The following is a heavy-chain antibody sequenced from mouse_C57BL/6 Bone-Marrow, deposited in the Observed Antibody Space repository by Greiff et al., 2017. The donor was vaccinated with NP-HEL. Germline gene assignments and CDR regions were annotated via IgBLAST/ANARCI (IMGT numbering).Heavy chain of an antibody. Sequence: QVQLQQPGAELVKPGASVKLSCKASGYTFTNYWMHWVKQRPGRGLEWIGRIDPNSGGTKYNEKFKSKATLTVAKPTNTAYMQLSSLTSEDSAVYYSARYYYGSGYFDYWGQGTTLTVSS. J-gene: IGHJ2*01. D-gene: IGHD1-1*01. CDR2: IDPNSGGT. CDR1: GYTFTNYW. V-gene: IGHV1-72*01. CDR3: ARYYYGSGYFDY.